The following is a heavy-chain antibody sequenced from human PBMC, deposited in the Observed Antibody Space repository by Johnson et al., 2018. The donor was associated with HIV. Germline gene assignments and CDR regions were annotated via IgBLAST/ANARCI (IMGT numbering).Heavy chain of an antibody. J-gene: IGHJ3*02. Sequence: QVQLVESGGGVVQPGRSLRLSCAASGFTFSSYAMHWVRQAPGKGLEWVAVIWYDGSNEYYADSLKGRFNISRDNSKNTLYLQMNSLRAEDTAVYYCAKVIGAAGLDAFDIWGQGTMVTVSS. CDR1: GFTFSSYA. CDR2: IWYDGSNE. V-gene: IGHV3-33*06. D-gene: IGHD6-13*01. CDR3: AKVIGAAGLDAFDI.